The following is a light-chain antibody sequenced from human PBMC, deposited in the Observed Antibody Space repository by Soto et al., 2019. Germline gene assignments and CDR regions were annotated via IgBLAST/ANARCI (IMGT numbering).Light chain of an antibody. CDR1: TSDVGGYDY. Sequence: QSVLTQPASVSGSPGQSITISCTGTTSDVGGYDYVSWYQQHPGKAPNLLIFEVRNRPSGVSCRFSGSRSANSASLTISGLQAEDEADYCCSSVTTSSTCVFGTGTKLTVL. J-gene: IGLJ1*01. V-gene: IGLV2-14*01. CDR3: SSVTTSSTCV. CDR2: EVR.